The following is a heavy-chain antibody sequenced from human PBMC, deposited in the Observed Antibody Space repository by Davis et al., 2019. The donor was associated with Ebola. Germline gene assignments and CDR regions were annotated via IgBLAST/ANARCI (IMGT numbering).Heavy chain of an antibody. J-gene: IGHJ3*01. D-gene: IGHD1-7*01. CDR3: ARQTTGTDSDAFDV. CDR2: IYPDDSDT. V-gene: IGHV5-51*01. Sequence: ESPNTPCKGPGYNFAHYWIGRVRQMPGKGLEWKGMIYPDDSDTRYSPSFDGQVTMSPNKSTSTAYLQWRSLKASDTAMYYCARQTTGTDSDAFDVWGQGTMVAASS. CDR1: GYNFAHYW.